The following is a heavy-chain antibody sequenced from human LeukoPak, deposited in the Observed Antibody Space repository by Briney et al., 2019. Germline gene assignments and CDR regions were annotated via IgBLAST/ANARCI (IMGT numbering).Heavy chain of an antibody. CDR3: AKRFYCSRTSCYGFDI. Sequence: GGSLRLSCAASGFTFSSYAMSWVRQAPGKGLEWVSGISGSADSTYYADSVKGRFTISRDNSKNTLYLQMNSLRAEDTAVYYCAKRFYCSRTSCYGFDIWGQGTMVTVSS. V-gene: IGHV3-23*01. D-gene: IGHD2-2*01. CDR1: GFTFSSYA. J-gene: IGHJ3*02. CDR2: ISGSADST.